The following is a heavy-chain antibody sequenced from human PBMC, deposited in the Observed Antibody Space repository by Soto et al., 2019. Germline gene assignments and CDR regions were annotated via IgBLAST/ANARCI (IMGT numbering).Heavy chain of an antibody. V-gene: IGHV3-30*18. Sequence: QVQLVESGGGVVQPGRSLRLSCAASGFTFSSYGMHWVRQAPGKGLEWVAVISYDGSNKYYADSVKGRFNISRDNSKNTMYRKMNRRRAEDTAVYYCAKESFRIAVAAPFDYWGQGTLVTVSS. CDR1: GFTFSSYG. J-gene: IGHJ4*02. CDR2: ISYDGSNK. D-gene: IGHD6-19*01. CDR3: AKESFRIAVAAPFDY.